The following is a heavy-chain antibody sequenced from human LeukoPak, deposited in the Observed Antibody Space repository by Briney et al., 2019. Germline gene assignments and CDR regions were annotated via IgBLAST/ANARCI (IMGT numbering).Heavy chain of an antibody. Sequence: PGGSLRLSCAASGFTFSSYAMHWVRQAPGKGLEWVAVISYDGSNKYYADSVKGRFTISRDNSKNTLYLQMNSLRDEDTAVYYCARSTWQLLRILDYWGPGTLVTVSS. D-gene: IGHD1-26*01. V-gene: IGHV3-30-3*01. J-gene: IGHJ4*02. CDR3: ARSTWQLLRILDY. CDR2: ISYDGSNK. CDR1: GFTFSSYA.